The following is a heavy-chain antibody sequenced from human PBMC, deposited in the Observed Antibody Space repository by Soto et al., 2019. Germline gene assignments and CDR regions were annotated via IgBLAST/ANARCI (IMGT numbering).Heavy chain of an antibody. J-gene: IGHJ6*02. CDR2: ISYDGSNK. CDR1: AFTLSSYA. V-gene: IGHV3-30-3*01. D-gene: IGHD1-1*01. CDR3: ARNLAGTGTVLYNYCRDG. Sequence: VGSLRLSCAASAFTLSSYAMHWVRQAPGKGLEWVAVISYDGSNKCYADAVKVRFTISRDNSKNTLYLQMNSLRAEDTAVYSCARNLAGTGTVLYNYCRDGLSRVTTGT.